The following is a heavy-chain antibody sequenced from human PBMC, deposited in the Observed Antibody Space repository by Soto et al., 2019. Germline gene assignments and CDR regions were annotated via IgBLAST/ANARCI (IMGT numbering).Heavy chain of an antibody. Sequence: SAPLSLPCTVSVCSISSYYWSWIRQPPGKGLEWIGEINHSGSTNYNPSLKSRVTISVDTSKNQFSLKLSSVTAADTAVYYCARGKIWSGGSFFLSRRGFDYWGQGTLVTVSS. CDR2: INHSGST. J-gene: IGHJ4*02. D-gene: IGHD2-15*01. V-gene: IGHV4-34*01. CDR3: ARGKIWSGGSFFLSRRGFDY. CDR1: VCSISSYY.